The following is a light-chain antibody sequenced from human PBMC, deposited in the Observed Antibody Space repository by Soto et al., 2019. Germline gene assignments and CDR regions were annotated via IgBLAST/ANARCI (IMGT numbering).Light chain of an antibody. CDR2: GAS. Sequence: VMTQSPDTLSASPGERAIISCRASRKISSNLNWYQQKPGKAPRLLVHGASTRAPDIPARFSGGGSGTEFTLTISSLQSEDFAIYYCQQYYTGPKTFGQGTRVEVK. V-gene: IGKV3-15*01. CDR3: QQYYTGPKT. J-gene: IGKJ1*01. CDR1: RKISSN.